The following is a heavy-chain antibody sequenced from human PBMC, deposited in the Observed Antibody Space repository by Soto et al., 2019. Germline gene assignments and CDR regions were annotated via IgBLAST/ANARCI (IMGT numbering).Heavy chain of an antibody. J-gene: IGHJ6*02. CDR3: AADPAFIAAAGCPFDYYYGMDV. D-gene: IGHD6-13*01. CDR2: IVVGSGNT. V-gene: IGHV1-58*01. CDR1: GFTFTSSA. Sequence: GASVKVTCKASGFTFTSSAVQWVRQARGQRFEWIGWIVVGSGNTNYAQMFQERVTITGDMFTSTAYMELSSLRYEDTAVYYCAADPAFIAAAGCPFDYYYGMDVWGQETTVTVSS.